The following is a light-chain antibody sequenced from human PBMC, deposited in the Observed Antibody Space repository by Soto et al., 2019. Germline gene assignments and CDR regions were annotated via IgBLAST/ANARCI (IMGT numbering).Light chain of an antibody. J-gene: IGKJ2*01. V-gene: IGKV3-20*01. CDR1: QSVSSSY. CDR3: QQYGSSPYT. CDR2: GAS. Sequence: EIVLTQSPGTLSLSPGERATLSCRASQSVSSSYLAWYQQKPGQATRLLIYGASSRATVIPDRFSGSGSGTDFTLTISRLEPEDFAVYYCQQYGSSPYTFGQGTKLEIK.